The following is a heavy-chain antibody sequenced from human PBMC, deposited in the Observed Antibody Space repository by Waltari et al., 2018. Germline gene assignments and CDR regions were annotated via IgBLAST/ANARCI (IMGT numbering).Heavy chain of an antibody. V-gene: IGHV3-33*06. D-gene: IGHD1-7*01. CDR3: AKDGDITGTSYYYYYYMDV. Sequence: QVQLVESGGGVVQPGRSLRLSCAASGFTFSSYGLHWVRQAPGKGLEWVAVIWYDGSNKYYADSVKGRFTISRDNSKNTLYLQMNSLRAEDTAVYYCAKDGDITGTSYYYYYYMDVWGKGTTVTVSS. CDR1: GFTFSSYG. CDR2: IWYDGSNK. J-gene: IGHJ6*03.